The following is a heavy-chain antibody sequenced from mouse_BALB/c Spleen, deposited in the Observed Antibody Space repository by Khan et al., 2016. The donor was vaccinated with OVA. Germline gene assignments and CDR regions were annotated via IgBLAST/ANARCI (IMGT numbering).Heavy chain of an antibody. CDR2: INSDGTYT. D-gene: IGHD1-1*01. J-gene: IGHJ3*01. V-gene: IGHV5-9-3*01. CDR1: RFTFSTFA. Sequence: EVELVESGGGLVKPGGSLKLSCAASRFTFSTFAMSWVRQTPEKRLEWVASINSDGTYTYYPDSVNGRFTISRDNAKNTLYLHMSSLRSEDTAMYYCARHNYGPFAYWGQGTLVTVS. CDR3: ARHNYGPFAY.